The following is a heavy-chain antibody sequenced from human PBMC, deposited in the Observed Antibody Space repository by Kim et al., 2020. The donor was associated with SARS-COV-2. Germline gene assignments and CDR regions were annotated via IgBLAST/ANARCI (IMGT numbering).Heavy chain of an antibody. CDR2: ISYDGSNK. CDR1: GFTFSSYG. J-gene: IGHJ4*02. CDR3: AKGGKYSSSSPADDY. V-gene: IGHV3-30*18. Sequence: GGSLRLSCAASGFTFSSYGMHWVRQAPGKGLEWVAVISYDGSNKYYADSVKGRFTISRDNSKNTLYLQMNSLRAEDTAVYYCAKGGKYSSSSPADDYWGQ. D-gene: IGHD6-6*01.